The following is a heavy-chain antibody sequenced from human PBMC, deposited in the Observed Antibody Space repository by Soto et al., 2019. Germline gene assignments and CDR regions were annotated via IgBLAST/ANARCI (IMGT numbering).Heavy chain of an antibody. V-gene: IGHV3-11*03. CDR2: ISSSSSYT. CDR3: ARIHAIVADYGMDV. J-gene: IGHJ6*02. Sequence: GSLRLSCAASGFTFSDYYMSWIRQAPGKGLEWVSYISSSSSYTNYADSVKGRFTISRGNAKNSLYLQMNSLRAEDTAVYYCARIHAIVADYGMDVWGQGTTVTVSS. D-gene: IGHD2-15*01. CDR1: GFTFSDYY.